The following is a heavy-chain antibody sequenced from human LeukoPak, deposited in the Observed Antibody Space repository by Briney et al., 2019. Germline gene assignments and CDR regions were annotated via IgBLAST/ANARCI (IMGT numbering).Heavy chain of an antibody. Sequence: GGSLRLSCSASEFIFSSYSMNWVRQAPGKGLEWVSTIGGLGGSTNYGDSVKGRFTISRDNSKDTLYLQMNNLRVEDTAVYYCAKDRDIILTGHGMDVWGQGTTVTVSS. CDR2: IGGLGGST. CDR3: AKDRDIILTGHGMDV. J-gene: IGHJ6*02. CDR1: EFIFSSYS. V-gene: IGHV3-23*01. D-gene: IGHD3-9*01.